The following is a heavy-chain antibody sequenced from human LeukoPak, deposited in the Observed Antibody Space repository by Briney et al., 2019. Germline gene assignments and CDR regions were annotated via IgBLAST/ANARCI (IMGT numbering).Heavy chain of an antibody. CDR3: AREVGYFDY. CDR2: ISDSGGST. D-gene: IGHD3-10*01. V-gene: IGHV3-23*01. Sequence: PGGSLRLSCAASGFTFSSYAMSWVRQAPGKGLEWVSVISDSGGSTYYADSVKGRFTISRDNSKNTLYLQMTSLRAEDTAVYYCAREVGYFDYWGQGTLGTVSS. J-gene: IGHJ4*02. CDR1: GFTFSSYA.